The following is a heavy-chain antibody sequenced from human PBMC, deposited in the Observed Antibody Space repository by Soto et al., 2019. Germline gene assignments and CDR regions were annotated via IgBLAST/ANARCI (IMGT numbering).Heavy chain of an antibody. V-gene: IGHV1-3*01. CDR3: ARDMVTTEARYYYGMDV. J-gene: IGHJ6*02. Sequence: ASVKVSCNASGYTFTSYAMHLVRQAPGQRLEWMGWINAGNGNTKYSQKFQGRVTITRDTSASTAYMELSSLRSEDTAVYYCARDMVTTEARYYYGMDVWGQGTTVTVSS. CDR2: INAGNGNT. CDR1: GYTFTSYA. D-gene: IGHD4-17*01.